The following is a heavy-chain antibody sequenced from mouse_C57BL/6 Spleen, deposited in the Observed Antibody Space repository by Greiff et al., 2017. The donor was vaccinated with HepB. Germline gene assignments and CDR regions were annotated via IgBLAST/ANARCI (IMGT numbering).Heavy chain of an antibody. CDR3: ARGADGSSSWFAY. D-gene: IGHD1-1*01. V-gene: IGHV1-81*01. Sequence: QVQLQQSGAELARPGASVKLSCKASGYTFTSYGISWVKQRTGQGLEWIGEIYPRSGNTYYNEKFKGKATLTADKYSSTADMELRSLTSEDSAVYFCARGADGSSSWFAYWGQGTLVTVSA. J-gene: IGHJ3*01. CDR2: IYPRSGNT. CDR1: GYTFTSYG.